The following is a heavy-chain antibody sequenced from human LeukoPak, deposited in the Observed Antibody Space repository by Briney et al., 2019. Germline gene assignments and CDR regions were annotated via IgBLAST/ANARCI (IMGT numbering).Heavy chain of an antibody. J-gene: IGHJ6*02. Sequence: GGSLRLSCAASGFTFSSYAMNWVRQAPGKGLEWVSYISSSGSTIYYADSVKGRFTISRDNAKNSLYLQMNSLRAEDTAVYYCARDLLTISSGYYYNYYYGMDVWGQGTTVTVSS. D-gene: IGHD3-22*01. CDR1: GFTFSSYA. CDR3: ARDLLTISSGYYYNYYYGMDV. CDR2: ISSSGSTI. V-gene: IGHV3-48*03.